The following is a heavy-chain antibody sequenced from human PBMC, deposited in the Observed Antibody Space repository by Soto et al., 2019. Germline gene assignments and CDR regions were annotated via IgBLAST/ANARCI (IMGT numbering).Heavy chain of an antibody. Sequence: GGSLRLSCAASGFTFSSYAMSWVRQAPGKGLEWVSAISGSGGSTYYADSVKGRFTISRDNSKNTLYLQMNSLRAEDTAVYYCARGPVVTPFVDYWGQGTLVTVSS. CDR2: ISGSGGST. D-gene: IGHD2-21*02. CDR1: GFTFSSYA. J-gene: IGHJ4*02. V-gene: IGHV3-23*01. CDR3: ARGPVVTPFVDY.